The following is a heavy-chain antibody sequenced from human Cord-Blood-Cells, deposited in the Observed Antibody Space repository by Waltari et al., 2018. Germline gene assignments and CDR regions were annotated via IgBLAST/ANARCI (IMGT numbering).Heavy chain of an antibody. V-gene: IGHV4-34*01. CDR2: INHSGST. CDR3: ARGGGSYYNWFDP. CDR1: GGSFRGYY. Sequence: QVQLQQWGAGLLKPSEPLSPTCAVHGGSFRGYYWRWIRQPPGKGLEWIGEINHSGSTNYNPSLKSRVTISVDTSKNQFSLKLSSVTAADTAVYYCARGGGSYYNWFDPWGQGTLVTVSS. J-gene: IGHJ5*02. D-gene: IGHD1-26*01.